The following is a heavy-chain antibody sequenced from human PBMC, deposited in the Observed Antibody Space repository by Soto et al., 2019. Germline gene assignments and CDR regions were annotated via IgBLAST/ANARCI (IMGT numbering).Heavy chain of an antibody. D-gene: IGHD2-8*02. Sequence: SETLSLTCDVHGDSLSGYAWSWIRQPPGKGLEWIGEITFRGVTNYHPSLKSRLSMSVDTSKNRISLNVSSVTAADTAFYFCARGMTPPGAPAWYYFDSWGQGTLVTVSS. CDR1: GDSLSGYA. V-gene: IGHV4-34*01. CDR2: ITFRGVT. CDR3: ARGMTPPGAPAWYYFDS. J-gene: IGHJ4*02.